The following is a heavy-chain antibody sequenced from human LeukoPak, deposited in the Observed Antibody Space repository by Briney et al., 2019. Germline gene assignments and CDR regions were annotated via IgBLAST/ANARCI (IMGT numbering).Heavy chain of an antibody. V-gene: IGHV1-2*06. CDR3: ARSFDWKTRQALYY. Sequence: ASVKVSCKASGYTFTGYYMHWVRQAPGQGLEWMGRINPNSGGTNYAQKFQGRVTMTRDTSISTAYMELSRLRSDDTAVYYCARSFDWKTRQALYYWGQGTLVTVSS. CDR1: GYTFTGYY. J-gene: IGHJ4*02. CDR2: INPNSGGT. D-gene: IGHD3-9*01.